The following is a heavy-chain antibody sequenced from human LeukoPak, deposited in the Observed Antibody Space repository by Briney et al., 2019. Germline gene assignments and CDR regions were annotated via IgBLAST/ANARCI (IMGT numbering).Heavy chain of an antibody. CDR1: GFTFSSYE. D-gene: IGHD1-26*01. CDR3: ARGRGVGATALDY. CDR2: ISSSSSYI. J-gene: IGHJ4*02. V-gene: IGHV3-21*01. Sequence: PGGSLRPSCAASGFTFSSYEMDWVRQAPGKGLEWVSSISSSSSYIKYADSVKVRFTMSRDNAKDSLYLQMNSLRAEDTAVYYCARGRGVGATALDYWGQRTLVTVSS.